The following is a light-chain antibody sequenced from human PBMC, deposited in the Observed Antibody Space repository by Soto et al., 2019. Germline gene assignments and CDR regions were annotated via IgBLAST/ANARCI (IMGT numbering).Light chain of an antibody. Sequence: IPLTQSPSSLSASVGDRVTITCRASQSINSFLAWYQQKPGKAPKLLIYGASTLQSGVPSRFSGSGSGTDFTLTISSVEPEDFATYYCQQLTNYRFTFGQGTKLQIK. CDR1: QSINSF. CDR3: QQLTNYRFT. CDR2: GAS. J-gene: IGKJ2*01. V-gene: IGKV1-9*01.